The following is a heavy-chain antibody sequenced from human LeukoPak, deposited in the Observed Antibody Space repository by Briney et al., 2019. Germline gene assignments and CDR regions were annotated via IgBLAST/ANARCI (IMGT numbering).Heavy chain of an antibody. CDR2: VYHSGST. CDR3: ARGVPRITMISSDRRASGHWFDP. CDR1: GGAISSSDYY. Sequence: PSETLSLTCTVSGGAISSSDYYWGWVRQPPGKGLEWIGSVYHSGSTYDNPSLKSRVTISADTSKNQISLKLTSVTAADTAVYYCARGVPRITMISSDRRASGHWFDPWGQGTLVTVSS. D-gene: IGHD3-22*01. J-gene: IGHJ5*02. V-gene: IGHV4-39*07.